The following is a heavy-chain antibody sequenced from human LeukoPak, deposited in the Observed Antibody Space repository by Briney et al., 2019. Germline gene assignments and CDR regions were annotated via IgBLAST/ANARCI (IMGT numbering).Heavy chain of an antibody. Sequence: PSVTLSVTCLVCVGSLRRYYWIGIRQPPGRGLEGMGYVYYSGSTNYNPSLQRRVTISGDTSKNWFYLKLSSVTAADTAVYYWARAPGSSWSGYYTNYYYYMDVGGKGTTVTV. V-gene: IGHV4-59*01. J-gene: IGHJ6*03. CDR1: VGSLRRYY. CDR3: ARAPGSSWSGYYTNYYYYMDV. CDR2: VYYSGST. D-gene: IGHD3-3*01.